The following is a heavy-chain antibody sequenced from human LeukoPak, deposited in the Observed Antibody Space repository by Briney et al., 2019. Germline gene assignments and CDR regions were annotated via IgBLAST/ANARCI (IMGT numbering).Heavy chain of an antibody. J-gene: IGHJ4*02. CDR1: GYTFTSYY. CDR2: INPSGGST. CDR3: ARLTKTGIAAAGNYFDY. V-gene: IGHV1-46*01. D-gene: IGHD6-13*01. Sequence: ASVKVSCKASGYTFTSYYMHWVRQAPGQGLEWMGIINPSGGSTSYAQKFQGRVTMTRDTSTSTVYMELSSLRSEDTAVYYCARLTKTGIAAAGNYFDYWGQGTLVTVSS.